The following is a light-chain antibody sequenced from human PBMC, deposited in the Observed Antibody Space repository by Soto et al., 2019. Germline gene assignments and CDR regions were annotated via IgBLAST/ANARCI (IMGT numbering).Light chain of an antibody. Sequence: HSALAQPRSVSGSPGQSVTISCTGTNSDVGGYNYVSWYQQHPGKAPKLMIYDVTKRPSGVPDRFSGSKSGNTASLTISGLQADDEADYYCCSYAGGYTLGVFGGGTKLTVL. V-gene: IGLV2-11*01. CDR3: CSYAGGYTLGV. CDR2: DVT. CDR1: NSDVGGYNY. J-gene: IGLJ2*01.